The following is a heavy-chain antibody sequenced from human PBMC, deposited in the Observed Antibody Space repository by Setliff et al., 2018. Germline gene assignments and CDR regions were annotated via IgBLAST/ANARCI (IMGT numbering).Heavy chain of an antibody. Sequence: KPSETLSLTCAVSGFSISSGYYWGWIRQPPGKGLEWIVNIHHSGKAYYNPSLKSRVTMSVDTSKNHVSLKLSSVTAADTAVYYCARAHTWSLPNVNSGYPGWFDPWGQGTLVTVSS. CDR3: ARAHTWSLPNVNSGYPGWFDP. V-gene: IGHV4-38-2*01. CDR2: IHHSGKA. CDR1: GFSISSGYY. D-gene: IGHD3-22*01. J-gene: IGHJ5*02.